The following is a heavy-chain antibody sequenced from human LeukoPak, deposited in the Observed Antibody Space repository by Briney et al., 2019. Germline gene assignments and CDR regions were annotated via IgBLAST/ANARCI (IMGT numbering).Heavy chain of an antibody. CDR2: ITDTGGST. Sequence: GGSLRLSCAASGFTFSSYGMHWVRQAPGKGLEWVTAITDTGGSTYNADSVKGRFTISRDNSKNTLYLQMNSLRAEDTAVYYCAKGSASSRPYYFDYWGQGTLVTVSS. V-gene: IGHV3-23*01. CDR3: AKGSASSRPYYFDY. D-gene: IGHD6-19*01. CDR1: GFTFSSYG. J-gene: IGHJ4*02.